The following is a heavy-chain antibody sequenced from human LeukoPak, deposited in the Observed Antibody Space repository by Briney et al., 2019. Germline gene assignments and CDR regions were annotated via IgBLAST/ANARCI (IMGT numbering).Heavy chain of an antibody. D-gene: IGHD2/OR15-2a*01. J-gene: IGHJ4*02. CDR3: VKDLRSDFMGVLSRYLSY. CDR1: GFTFSNYA. CDR2: IFSSDSTI. V-gene: IGHV3-48*01. Sequence: PGGSLRLSCAASGFTFSNYAMNWVRQAPGRGVEWVSHIFSSDSTIGYADSVKGRFTISRDNSKSTLYLQMSSLRAEDTAVYLCVKDLRSDFMGVLSRYLSYWGQGTLVTVSS.